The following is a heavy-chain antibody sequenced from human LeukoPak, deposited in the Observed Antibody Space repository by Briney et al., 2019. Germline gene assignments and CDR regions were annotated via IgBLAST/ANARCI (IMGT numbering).Heavy chain of an antibody. CDR1: FPVTNGFH. Sequence: PSETLSLTCSVSFPVTNGFHWAWIRQPPGKGLEFMGYVHHTGTTYCNPSLNSRVTISVDTSKYQFSLRLTSVTAADTAVYFGAKGIPFDFWGQGRLVTVSS. D-gene: IGHD2-2*02. J-gene: IGHJ4*02. CDR3: AKGIPFDF. CDR2: VHHTGTT. V-gene: IGHV4-38-2*02.